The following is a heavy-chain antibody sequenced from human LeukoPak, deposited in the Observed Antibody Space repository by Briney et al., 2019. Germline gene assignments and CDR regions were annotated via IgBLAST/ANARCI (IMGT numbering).Heavy chain of an antibody. D-gene: IGHD3-9*01. CDR1: GFTFSSYG. V-gene: IGHV3-23*01. J-gene: IGHJ4*02. Sequence: GGTLRLSCAAAGFTFSSYGMSWVRKPPGKGQEWVSTISGSGGSTYYADSVKGRFTISRDNSRNTLYLQMNSRRAEDTAVYYCAKGQLGGYWLYDYWGQGTLVTVSS. CDR3: AKGQLGGYWLYDY. CDR2: ISGSGGST.